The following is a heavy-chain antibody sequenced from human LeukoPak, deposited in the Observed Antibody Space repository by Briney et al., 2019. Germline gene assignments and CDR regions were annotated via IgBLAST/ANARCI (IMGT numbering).Heavy chain of an antibody. CDR3: ARDSGSNSNWFDP. D-gene: IGHD4-11*01. Sequence: SETLSLTCTVSGGSISSGSYYWSWIRQPAGKGLEWIARIYTSGSTNYNTSLKSRVTISVDTSKNQFSLKLSSVTAADTAVYYCARDSGSNSNWFDPWGQGTLVTVSS. CDR1: GGSISSGSYY. J-gene: IGHJ5*02. CDR2: IYTSGST. V-gene: IGHV4-61*02.